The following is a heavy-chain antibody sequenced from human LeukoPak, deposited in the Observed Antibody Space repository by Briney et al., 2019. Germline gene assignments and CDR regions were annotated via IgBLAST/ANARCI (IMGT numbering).Heavy chain of an antibody. V-gene: IGHV4-30-2*03. CDR3: ARLRRRSAYYYDSSGRVPFDY. Sequence: PSQTLSLTCAVSGGSISSGGYSWSWIRQPPGKGLEWIGYIYHSGSTYYNPSLKSRVTISVDTSKNQFSLKLSSVTAADTAVYYCARLRRRSAYYYDSSGRVPFDYWGQGTLVTVSS. J-gene: IGHJ4*02. D-gene: IGHD3-22*01. CDR2: IYHSGST. CDR1: GGSISSGGYS.